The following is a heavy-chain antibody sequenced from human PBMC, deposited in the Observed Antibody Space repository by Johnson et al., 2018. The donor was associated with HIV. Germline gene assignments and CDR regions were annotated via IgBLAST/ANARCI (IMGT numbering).Heavy chain of an antibody. CDR1: GFTFSSYG. J-gene: IGHJ3*02. CDR3: ASPGTVVTGLAFDI. Sequence: QVQLVESGGGVVQPGRSLRLSCVASGFTFSSYGMHWVRQAPGKGLEWVAVISYDGSNKYYADSVKGRFTISRDNSKHTLYLQMNSLRAEDTAVYYFASPGTVVTGLAFDIWGQGTMVTVSS. D-gene: IGHD4-23*01. V-gene: IGHV3-30*03. CDR2: ISYDGSNK.